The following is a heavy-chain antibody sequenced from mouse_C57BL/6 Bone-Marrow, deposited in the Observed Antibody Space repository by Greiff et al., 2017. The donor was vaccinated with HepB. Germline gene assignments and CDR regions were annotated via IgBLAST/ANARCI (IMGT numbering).Heavy chain of an antibody. CDR1: GFTFSNYW. CDR2: IRLKSDNYAT. V-gene: IGHV6-3*01. Sequence: EVQGVESGGGLVQPGGSMKLSCVASGFTFSNYWMNWVRQSPEKGLEWVAQIRLKSDNYATHYAESVKGRFTISRDDSKSSVYLQMNNLRAEDTGIYYCTVPSSFAYWGQGTLVTVSA. CDR3: TVPSSFAY. D-gene: IGHD6-1*01. J-gene: IGHJ3*01.